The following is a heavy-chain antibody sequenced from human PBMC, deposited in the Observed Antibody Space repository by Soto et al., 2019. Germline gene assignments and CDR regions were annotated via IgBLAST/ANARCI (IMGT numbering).Heavy chain of an antibody. V-gene: IGHV3-30*18. CDR3: AKDGTAERITIFGVGIDY. CDR2: ISYDGSNK. CDR1: GFTFSSYG. Sequence: GGSLRLSCAASGFTFSSYGMHWVRQAPGKGLEWVAVISYDGSNKYYADSVKGRFTISRDNSKNTLYLQMNSLRAEDTAVYYCAKDGTAERITIFGVGIDYWGQGTLVTVSS. D-gene: IGHD3-3*01. J-gene: IGHJ4*02.